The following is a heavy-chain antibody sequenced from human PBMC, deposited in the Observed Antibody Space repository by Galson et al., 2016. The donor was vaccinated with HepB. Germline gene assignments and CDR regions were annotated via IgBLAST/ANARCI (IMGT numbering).Heavy chain of an antibody. CDR1: GLTFSAFT. V-gene: IGHV3-64D*09. J-gene: IGHJ4*02. D-gene: IGHD5-24*01. CDR2: ISRNGGTS. Sequence: SLRLSCAPSGLTFSAFTMHWVRQAPGKGLEYVSAISRNGGTSKYADSLKGRFTISRDNSKSTLFLQMSSLRRDDTAVYYCVVGNGFNSLDYWGQGTLVAVSS. CDR3: VVGNGFNSLDY.